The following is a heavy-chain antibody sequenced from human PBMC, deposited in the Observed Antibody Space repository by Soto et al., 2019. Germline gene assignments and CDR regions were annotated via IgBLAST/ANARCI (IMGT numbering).Heavy chain of an antibody. V-gene: IGHV3-49*03. J-gene: IGHJ5*02. CDR3: SHYGDYGAYNWFDP. Sequence: GRSVRLCCTAAGFTRGDYGISWFRQAPGKGLEWVGFIRSKAYGGTTEYAASVKGRFTISRDDSKSIAYLQMNSLKTEDTAVYYCSHYGDYGAYNWFDPWGQGSLVTVSS. CDR2: IRSKAYGGTT. D-gene: IGHD4-17*01. CDR1: GFTRGDYG.